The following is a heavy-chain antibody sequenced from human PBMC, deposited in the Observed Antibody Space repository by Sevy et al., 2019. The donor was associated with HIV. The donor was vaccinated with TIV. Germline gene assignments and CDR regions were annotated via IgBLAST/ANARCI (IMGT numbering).Heavy chain of an antibody. J-gene: IGHJ3*02. D-gene: IGHD3-22*01. CDR3: ARLSVYYYDSSGYYTTGNAFDI. CDR1: GFSVSNSY. CDR2: IYSGDST. Sequence: GGSLRLSCAASGFSVSNSYMSWVRQAPGKGLQWVSVIYSGDSTYYTDSVKGRFTITRDNSKNTVYLQMKSLRAEDTAVYYCARLSVYYYDSSGYYTTGNAFDIWGQGTMVTVSS. V-gene: IGHV3-53*01.